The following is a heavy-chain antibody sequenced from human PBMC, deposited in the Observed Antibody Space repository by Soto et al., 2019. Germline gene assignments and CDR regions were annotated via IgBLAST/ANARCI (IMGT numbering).Heavy chain of an antibody. V-gene: IGHV4-38-2*02. J-gene: IGHJ4*01. CDR1: GYSISSGSY. CDR2: IYHGGTT. CDR3: ARAHIIVVAGSTFDY. D-gene: IGHD6-19*01. Sequence: SETLSLTCTVSGYSISSGSYWGWVRQPPGKGPEWIASIYHGGTTFYNPSLKSRIIVSIDTSNNQFSLKLRSVTAADTAVYYCARAHIIVVAGSTFDYWGHGTLVTVSS.